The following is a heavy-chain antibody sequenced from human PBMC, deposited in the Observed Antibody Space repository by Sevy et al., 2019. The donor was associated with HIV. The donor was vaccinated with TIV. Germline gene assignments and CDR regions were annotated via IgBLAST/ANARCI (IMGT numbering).Heavy chain of an antibody. CDR3: ARRAIAAAGSDY. Sequence: SETLSLTCAVYGGSFSGYYWSWIRQPPGKGLEWIGEINHSGSTNYNPSLKGRVTISVDTSKNRFSLKLSSVTAAETAVYYCARRAIAAAGSDYWGQGTLVTVSS. V-gene: IGHV4-34*01. D-gene: IGHD6-13*01. J-gene: IGHJ4*02. CDR1: GGSFSGYY. CDR2: INHSGST.